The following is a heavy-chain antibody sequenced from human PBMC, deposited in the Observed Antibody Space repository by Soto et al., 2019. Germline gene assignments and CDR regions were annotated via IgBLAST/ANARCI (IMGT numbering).Heavy chain of an antibody. CDR2: ITNSGSFV. CDR1: GFSFRSYA. CDR3: AREDYSSSKAFDI. J-gene: IGHJ3*02. D-gene: IGHD3-16*01. V-gene: IGHV3-21*01. Sequence: LRLSCEASGFSFRSYAMNWVRQAPGKGLEWVSSITNSGSFVYYADSVKGRFTISRDNANDSLFLQLNRLRAEDTAIYFCAREDYSSSKAFDIWGQGTTVTVSS.